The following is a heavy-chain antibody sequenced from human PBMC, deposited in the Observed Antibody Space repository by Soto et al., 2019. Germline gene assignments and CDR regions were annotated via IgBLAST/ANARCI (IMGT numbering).Heavy chain of an antibody. J-gene: IGHJ4*02. D-gene: IGHD5-18*01. CDR1: GFTFSNYG. V-gene: IGHV3-48*02. Sequence: GGSLRLSCAASGFTFSNYGINWVRQASGRGLEWISFISYSSATIHYADSVRGRFTISRDNANNSLYLEMSSLRDEDTAVYFCARDSSKYTYGSFYFDYCGQGTLVTVSS. CDR2: ISYSSATI. CDR3: ARDSSKYTYGSFYFDY.